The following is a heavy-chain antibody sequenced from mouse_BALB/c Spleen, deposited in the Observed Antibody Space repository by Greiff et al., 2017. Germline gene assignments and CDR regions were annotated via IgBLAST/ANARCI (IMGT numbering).Heavy chain of an antibody. CDR1: GFTFSSYG. CDR3: ARDYGIMYYFDY. D-gene: IGHD2-1*01. V-gene: IGHV5-6-3*01. Sequence: EVMLVESGGGLVQPGGSLKLSCAASGFTFSSYGMSWVRQTPDKRLELVATINSNGGSTYYPDSVKGRFTISRDNAKNTLYLQMSSLKSEDTAMYYCARDYGIMYYFDYWGQGTTLTVSS. CDR2: INSNGGST. J-gene: IGHJ2*01.